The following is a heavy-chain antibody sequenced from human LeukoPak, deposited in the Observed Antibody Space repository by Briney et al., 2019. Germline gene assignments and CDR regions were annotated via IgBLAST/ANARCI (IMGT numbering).Heavy chain of an antibody. CDR1: GFTFDDYG. V-gene: IGHV3-20*04. CDR2: INWNGGST. D-gene: IGHD1-26*01. CDR3: GRDGRGSYYDYYYYMDV. J-gene: IGHJ6*03. Sequence: GGSLRLSCAASGFTFDDYGMSCVRQAPGKGLEWVSGINWNGGSTGYADSVKGRFTIPRDNAKNSLYLQMNSLRAEDTALYYSGRDGRGSYYDYYYYMDVWGKGTTVTVSS.